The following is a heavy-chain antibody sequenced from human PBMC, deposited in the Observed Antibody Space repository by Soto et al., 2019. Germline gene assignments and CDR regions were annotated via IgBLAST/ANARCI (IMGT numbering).Heavy chain of an antibody. J-gene: IGHJ4*02. CDR3: TRITSLAGVY. D-gene: IGHD3-10*01. V-gene: IGHV3-7*03. CDR1: GFTFNNYW. CDR2: IKQDGNEK. Sequence: EVQLVESGGALVQPGGSLRLSCAVSGFTFNNYWMSWVRQAPGNGLEWVANIKQDGNEKYYVDSVKGRFTISRDNAKNSLYLQMNSLSAEDTAVYYCTRITSLAGVYWGQGTLVTVSS.